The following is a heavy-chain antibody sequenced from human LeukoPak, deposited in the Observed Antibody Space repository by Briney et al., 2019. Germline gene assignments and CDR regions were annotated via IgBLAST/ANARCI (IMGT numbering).Heavy chain of an antibody. J-gene: IGHJ4*02. Sequence: GGSLRLSCADSGFTVSDSYTSWVRQGPGKGLEWVAVIYADGSTYHAESVKGRFSISRHNSRNIVYLQMNSLRAEDTALYYCARDGSLPRTYFYDSSGYHAFWGQGTLVTVSS. CDR2: IYADGST. D-gene: IGHD3-22*01. V-gene: IGHV3-53*01. CDR3: ARDGSLPRTYFYDSSGYHAF. CDR1: GFTVSDSY.